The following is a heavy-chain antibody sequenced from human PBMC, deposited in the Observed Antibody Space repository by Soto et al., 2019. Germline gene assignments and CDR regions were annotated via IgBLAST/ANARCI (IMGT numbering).Heavy chain of an antibody. CDR2: TYYRSKWYN. CDR1: GDSVSSNSAA. J-gene: IGHJ4*02. Sequence: SQTLLLTCAISGDSVSSNSAAWNWIRQSPSRGLEWLGRTYYRSKWYNDYAVSVKSRITINPDTSKNQFSLQLNSVTPEDTAVYYCAVNYDILTGPGPYDYWGQGTLVTVSS. V-gene: IGHV6-1*01. D-gene: IGHD3-9*01. CDR3: AVNYDILTGPGPYDY.